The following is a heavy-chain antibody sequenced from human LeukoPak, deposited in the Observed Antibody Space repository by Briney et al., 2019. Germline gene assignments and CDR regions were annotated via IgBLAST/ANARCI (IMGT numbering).Heavy chain of an antibody. Sequence: ASVKVSCKASGYTFTSYDINWVRQATGQGLEWMGWMNPNSGNTGYAQKFQGRVTMTRNTSISTAYMELSSLRSEDTAVYYCARGSVITFGGVIGDFDYWGQGTLVTVSS. V-gene: IGHV1-8*01. J-gene: IGHJ4*02. CDR3: ARGSVITFGGVIGDFDY. D-gene: IGHD3-16*02. CDR1: GYTFTSYD. CDR2: MNPNSGNT.